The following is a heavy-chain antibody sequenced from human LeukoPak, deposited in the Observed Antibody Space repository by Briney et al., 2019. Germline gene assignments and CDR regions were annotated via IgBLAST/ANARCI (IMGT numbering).Heavy chain of an antibody. CDR3: ARGRAARLHY. CDR1: GGSFSGYY. J-gene: IGHJ4*02. V-gene: IGHV4-34*01. Sequence: PSETLSLTCAVYGGSFSGYYWSWIRQPPGKGLEWIGEINHSGSTNYNPSLKSRVTISVDTSKNQFSLKLSSATAADTAVYYCARGRAARLHYWGQGTLVTVSS. CDR2: INHSGST. D-gene: IGHD6-6*01.